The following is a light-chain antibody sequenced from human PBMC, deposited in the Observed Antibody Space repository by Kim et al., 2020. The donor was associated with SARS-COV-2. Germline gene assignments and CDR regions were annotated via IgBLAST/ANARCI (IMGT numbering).Light chain of an antibody. V-gene: IGLV3-21*04. CDR3: QVWDSSSDPPV. Sequence: SYELTQPPSVSVAPGKTARVTCGGNNIGSKSVHWYQQKQGQAPVLVIYYDSDRPSGIPERFSGSNSGNTATMTISRVEAGDEADYYCQVWDSSSDPPVFGGGTKLTV. CDR1: NIGSKS. J-gene: IGLJ3*02. CDR2: YDS.